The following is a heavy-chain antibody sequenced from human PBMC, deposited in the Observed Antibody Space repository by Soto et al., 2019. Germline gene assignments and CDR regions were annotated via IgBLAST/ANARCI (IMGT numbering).Heavy chain of an antibody. CDR3: VGGGDRTDY. Sequence: QVQLVQSGAEVKKPGSSVKVSCKASGGTFSTYAVTWVRQAPGQGLEWMGVIIPNDGTTTYTQKFQDRLTITADAPTNTAYMQLSSLRSDDTAVYYCVGGGDRTDYGGQGTLVTVSS. CDR2: IIPNDGTT. CDR1: GGTFSTYA. V-gene: IGHV1-69*12. J-gene: IGHJ4*02. D-gene: IGHD2-21*02.